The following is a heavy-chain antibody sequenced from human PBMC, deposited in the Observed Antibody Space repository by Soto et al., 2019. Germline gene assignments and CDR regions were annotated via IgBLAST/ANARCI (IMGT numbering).Heavy chain of an antibody. V-gene: IGHV3-11*05. CDR1: GFTFSAVY. CDR3: ARDRGAVTGQYFDY. D-gene: IGHD6-19*01. J-gene: IGHJ4*02. CDR2: ISSSGTSA. Sequence: QVQLEESGGGLVKPGGSPRLSCAASGFTFSAVYMSWIRQAPNKGLEYISYISSSGTSANYADSVKGRFTISRDNAKNSLYLQMNSLRAEATAVYYCARDRGAVTGQYFDYWGQGALVTVSS.